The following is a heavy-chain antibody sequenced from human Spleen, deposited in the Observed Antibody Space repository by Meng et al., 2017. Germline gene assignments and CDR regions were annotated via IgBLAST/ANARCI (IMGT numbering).Heavy chain of an antibody. J-gene: IGHJ4*02. D-gene: IGHD3-16*01. CDR1: GFTFSTNA. CDR2: IWSNGRNK. Sequence: AGSLRLSCAASGFTFSTNAMHWVRQSPGKGLECVAVIWSNGRNKYYTDSVEGRFTISRDNSKNSVYVQMNSLRAEDTAVYFCASSIMTAGAIDYWGQGTLDTVSS. V-gene: IGHV3-33*01. CDR3: ASSIMTAGAIDY.